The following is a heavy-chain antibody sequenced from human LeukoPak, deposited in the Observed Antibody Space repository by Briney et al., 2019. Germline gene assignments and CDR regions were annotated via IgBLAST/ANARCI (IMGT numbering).Heavy chain of an antibody. CDR1: GGSFSGFY. J-gene: IGHJ2*01. CDR3: ARRYYGSGSYRLRYFDL. V-gene: IGHV4-34*01. Sequence: SETLSLTCVVYGGSFSGFYWSWIRQPPGKGLEWIGEINHSGSTNYNPSLKSRVTISVDTSKNQFSLKLSSVTAADTAVYYCARRYYGSGSYRLRYFDLWGRGTLVTVSS. D-gene: IGHD3-10*01. CDR2: INHSGST.